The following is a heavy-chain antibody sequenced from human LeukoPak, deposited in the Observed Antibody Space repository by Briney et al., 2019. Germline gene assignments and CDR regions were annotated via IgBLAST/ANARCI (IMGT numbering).Heavy chain of an antibody. CDR2: ISSSSSYI. CDR3: ARDPSGSRGDPIDY. D-gene: IGHD6-19*01. Sequence: GGSLRLSCAASGFTFDDYAMHWVRQAPGKGLECVSSISSSSSYIYYADSVKGRFTISRDNAKNSLYLQMNSLRAEDTAVYYCARDPSGSRGDPIDYWGQGTLVTVSS. J-gene: IGHJ4*02. CDR1: GFTFDDYA. V-gene: IGHV3-21*01.